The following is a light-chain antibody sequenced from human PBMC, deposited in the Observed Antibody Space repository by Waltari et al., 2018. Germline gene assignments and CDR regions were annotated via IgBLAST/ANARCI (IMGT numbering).Light chain of an antibody. J-gene: IGKJ1*01. Sequence: DIQLTQSPSTLSASVGDRVTITCRASQDIGTWLPWYQQKPGKAPKLLLYKASRLQSGVPSRFSGMGSGTEFTLTISSLQPEAFAPVYCQQFDTYPWTFGQRTQVDIK. CDR1: QDIGTW. CDR2: KAS. V-gene: IGKV1-5*03. CDR3: QQFDTYPWT.